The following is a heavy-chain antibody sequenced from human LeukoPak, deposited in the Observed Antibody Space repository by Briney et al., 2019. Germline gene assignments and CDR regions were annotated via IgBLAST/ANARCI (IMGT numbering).Heavy chain of an antibody. CDR2: IYSGGST. J-gene: IGHJ4*02. Sequence: GGSLRLSCAASGFTVSSNYMSWVRQAPGKGLEWVSVIYSGGSTYYADSVKGRFTISRDNSKNTLYLQMNSLRAEDTAVYYCARGIAARPSDFDYWGQGTLVTVS. CDR3: ARGIAARPSDFDY. D-gene: IGHD6-6*01. CDR1: GFTVSSNY. V-gene: IGHV3-53*01.